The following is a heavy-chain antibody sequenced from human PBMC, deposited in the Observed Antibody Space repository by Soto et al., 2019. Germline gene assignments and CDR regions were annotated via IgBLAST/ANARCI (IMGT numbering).Heavy chain of an antibody. J-gene: IGHJ6*03. CDR1: GGTFSSYT. Sequence: QVQLVQSGAEVKKPGSSVKVSCKASGGTFSSYTISWVRQAPGQGLEWMGRIIPILGIANYAQKFQGRVTITADKSTSTAYMEVSSLRSEDTAVYYCARYKVVPAANYYYYMDVWGKGTTVTVSS. V-gene: IGHV1-69*02. CDR3: ARYKVVPAANYYYYMDV. D-gene: IGHD2-2*01. CDR2: IIPILGIA.